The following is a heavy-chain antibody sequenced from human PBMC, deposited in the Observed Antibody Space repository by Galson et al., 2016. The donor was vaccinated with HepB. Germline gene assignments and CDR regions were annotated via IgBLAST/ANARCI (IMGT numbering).Heavy chain of an antibody. CDR1: GFTFSSYG. J-gene: IGHJ4*02. V-gene: IGHV3-30-3*01. D-gene: IGHD4-17*01. CDR3: GGSTTVTSIEY. CDR2: ISFDGNTK. Sequence: SLRLSCEASGFTFSSYGIHWVRQAPCKGLEWVSFISFDGNTKYYAYSVNGRFTISGDNSKDTLYLQMSSLRAEDTAVYYCGGSTTVTSIEYWGQGTLVTVSS.